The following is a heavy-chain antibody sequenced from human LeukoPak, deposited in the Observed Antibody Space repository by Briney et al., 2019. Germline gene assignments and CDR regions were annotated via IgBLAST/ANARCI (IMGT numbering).Heavy chain of an antibody. CDR2: INPNSGGT. Sequence: ASVTVSCKSSGYTFTDYYMHWVRQPAGQGREGMGWINPNSGGTDYAQKFQGRVTMTRDTSISTAYMELSRLRSDDTAVYYCARGVTTYYYDSSGYYWLDYWGQGTLVTVSS. CDR1: GYTFTDYY. V-gene: IGHV1-2*02. CDR3: ARGVTTYYYDSSGYYWLDY. J-gene: IGHJ4*02. D-gene: IGHD3-22*01.